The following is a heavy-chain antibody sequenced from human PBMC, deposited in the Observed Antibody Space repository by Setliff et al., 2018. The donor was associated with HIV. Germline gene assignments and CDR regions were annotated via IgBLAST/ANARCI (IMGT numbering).Heavy chain of an antibody. CDR2: ISHSGST. CDR1: GGSISSHY. V-gene: IGHV4-59*11. CDR3: ARAPRYYRGWYIPEYFDN. Sequence: SETLSLTCTVSGGSISSHYWSWIRQPPGKGLEWIGFISHSGSTNYNPSLKSRVSISVDRSMKSFSLNLTSVTAADTAVYYCARAPRYYRGWYIPEYFDNWGEGTLVTVSS. D-gene: IGHD6-19*01. J-gene: IGHJ4*02.